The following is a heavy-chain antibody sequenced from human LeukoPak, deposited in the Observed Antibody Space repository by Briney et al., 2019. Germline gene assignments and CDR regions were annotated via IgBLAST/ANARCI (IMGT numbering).Heavy chain of an antibody. CDR1: GGSFSVYY. D-gene: IGHD2-2*02. CDR3: ARRAPYCSSTSCYRPFDY. J-gene: IGHJ4*02. CDR2: INHSGST. V-gene: IGHV4-34*01. Sequence: PSETLSLTCAVYGGSFSVYYWSWIRQPPGKGLEWIGEINHSGSTNYNPSLKSRVTISVDTSKNQFSLKLSSVTAADTAVYYCARRAPYCSSTSCYRPFDYWGQGTLVTVSS.